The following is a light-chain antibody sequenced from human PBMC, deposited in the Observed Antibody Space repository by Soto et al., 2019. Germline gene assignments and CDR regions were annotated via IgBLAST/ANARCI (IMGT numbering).Light chain of an antibody. CDR3: SSYTSSSTLV. CDR1: SSDVGGYNY. V-gene: IGLV2-14*01. Sequence: QSVLTQPPSVSGAPGQGVTISCTGTSSDVGGYNYVSWYQQHPGKAPKLMIYEVSNRPSGVSNRFSGSKSGNTASLTISGLQAEDEADYYCSSYTSSSTLVFGGGTKLTVL. CDR2: EVS. J-gene: IGLJ2*01.